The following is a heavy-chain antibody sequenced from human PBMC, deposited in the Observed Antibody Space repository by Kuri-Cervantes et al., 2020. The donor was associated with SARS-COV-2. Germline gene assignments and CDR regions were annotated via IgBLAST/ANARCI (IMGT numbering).Heavy chain of an antibody. CDR3: ARDRSGRTNASLRLDYFDY. CDR2: ISYDGSNK. Sequence: GGSLRLSCAASGFTFSSYAMHWVRQAPGKGLEWVAVISYDGSNKYYAASVEGRFTISRDNSENTLYRQMNSLRAEDTAVYYCARDRSGRTNASLRLDYFDYWGQGTLVTVSS. CDR1: GFTFSSYA. V-gene: IGHV3-30*14. D-gene: IGHD2-8*01. J-gene: IGHJ4*02.